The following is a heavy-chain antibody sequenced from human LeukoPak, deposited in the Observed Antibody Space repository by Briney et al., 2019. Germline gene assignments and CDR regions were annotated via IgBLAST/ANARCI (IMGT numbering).Heavy chain of an antibody. CDR1: GVSISSGGYY. D-gene: IGHD1-26*01. CDR2: IYYSGST. CDR3: ARGGGSYFHFDY. V-gene: IGHV4-61*08. J-gene: IGHJ4*02. Sequence: SETLSLTCSVSGVSISSGGYYWSWIRQHPGKGLEWIGYIYYSGSTNYNPSLKSRVTISVDTSKNQFSLKLSSVTAADTAVYYCARGGGSYFHFDYWGQGTLVTVSS.